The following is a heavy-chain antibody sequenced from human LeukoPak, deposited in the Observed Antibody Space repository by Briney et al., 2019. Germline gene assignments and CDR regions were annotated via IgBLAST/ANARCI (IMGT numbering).Heavy chain of an antibody. D-gene: IGHD1-26*01. J-gene: IGHJ2*01. Sequence: PSETLSLTCAVYGGSFSGYYWSWIRQPPGKGLEWIGEINHSESTNYNPSLKSRVTISVDTSKNQFSLKLSSVTAADTAVYYCARGPIVGATTSSYWYFDLWGRGTLVTVSS. CDR1: GGSFSGYY. CDR3: ARGPIVGATTSSYWYFDL. V-gene: IGHV4-34*01. CDR2: INHSEST.